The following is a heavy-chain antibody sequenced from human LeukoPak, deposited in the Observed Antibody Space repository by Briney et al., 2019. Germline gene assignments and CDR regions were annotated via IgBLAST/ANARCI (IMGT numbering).Heavy chain of an antibody. CDR2: IYHSGST. J-gene: IGHJ6*03. CDR3: ARQTSTDYYYYYMDV. D-gene: IGHD1-14*01. Sequence: SETLSLTCAASGGSISSSNWWSWVRQPPGKGLEWIGEIYHSGSTNYNPSLKSRVTISVDTSKNQFSLKLSSVTAADTAVYYCARQTSTDYYYYYMDVWGKGTTVTVSS. V-gene: IGHV4-4*02. CDR1: GGSISSSNW.